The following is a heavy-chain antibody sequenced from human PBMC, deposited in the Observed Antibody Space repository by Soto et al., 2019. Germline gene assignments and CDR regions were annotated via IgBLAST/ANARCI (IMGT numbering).Heavy chain of an antibody. D-gene: IGHD3-16*01. CDR2: LYDSGST. V-gene: IGHV4-59*01. Sequence: SVTLSLTCTVSGGSISDYYWSWIRQPPGKGLEWIGYLYDSGSTNYNPSLKSRVTISVDTSKNQFSLKLSSVTAADTAVYYCARALWAYRGNDYWGQGTLVTVSS. CDR1: GGSISDYY. J-gene: IGHJ4*02. CDR3: ARALWAYRGNDY.